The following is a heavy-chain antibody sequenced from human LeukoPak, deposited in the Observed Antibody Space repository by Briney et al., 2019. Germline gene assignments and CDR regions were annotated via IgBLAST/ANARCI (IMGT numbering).Heavy chain of an antibody. CDR3: ARGDYSNYDWFDP. CDR2: IYYSGST. CDR1: GGSISSYY. Sequence: SETLSLTCTVSGGSISSYYWSWIRQPPGKGLEWIGYIYYSGSTNYNPSLKSRVTISVHTSKNQFSLKLSSVTAADTAVYYCARGDYSNYDWFDPWGQGTLVTVSS. J-gene: IGHJ5*02. V-gene: IGHV4-59*01. D-gene: IGHD4-11*01.